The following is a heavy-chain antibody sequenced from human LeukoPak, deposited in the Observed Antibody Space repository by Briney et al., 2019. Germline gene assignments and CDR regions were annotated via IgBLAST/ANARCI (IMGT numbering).Heavy chain of an antibody. V-gene: IGHV4-39*01. Sequence: PSETLSLTCTVSGVSISSSSYYWGWIRQPPGKGLEWIGSIYYSGSTYYNPSLKSRVTISVDTSKNQFSLKLSSVTAADTAVYYCARTLGVVDYFDYWGQGTLVTVSS. CDR1: GVSISSSSYY. D-gene: IGHD2-21*01. CDR2: IYYSGST. CDR3: ARTLGVVDYFDY. J-gene: IGHJ4*02.